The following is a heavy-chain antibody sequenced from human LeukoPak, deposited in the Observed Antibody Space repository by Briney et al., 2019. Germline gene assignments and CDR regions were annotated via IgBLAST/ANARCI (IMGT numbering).Heavy chain of an antibody. D-gene: IGHD6-6*01. CDR1: GFTLISYW. J-gene: IGHJ6*03. Sequence: GGSLRLSCAASGFTLISYWMTWVRQAPGEGLEWVANIKQDGSEKYYVDSVKGRFTISRDNAKNSLYLQMNSLRDEDTAVYYCARADSSIAARLSRSSIFNYYYYMDVWGKGTTVTVSS. CDR2: IKQDGSEK. CDR3: ARADSSIAARLSRSSIFNYYYYMDV. V-gene: IGHV3-7*01.